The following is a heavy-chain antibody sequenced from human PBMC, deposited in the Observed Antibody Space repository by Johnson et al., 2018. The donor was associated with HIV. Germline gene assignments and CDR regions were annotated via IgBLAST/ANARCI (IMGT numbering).Heavy chain of an antibody. CDR2: ISYDGSNT. CDR3: ARGYTWNDVSI. V-gene: IGHV3-30*03. J-gene: IGHJ3*02. Sequence: QVQLVESGGGLVQPGGSLRLSCAASGFTVSSNYMSWVRQAPGKGLEWVAVISYDGSNTYFADSVKGRFTISRDNFKNTVYLQMNSLRTVDTAVYYCARGYTWNDVSIWGQGTMVTVSS. D-gene: IGHD1-1*01. CDR1: GFTVSSNY.